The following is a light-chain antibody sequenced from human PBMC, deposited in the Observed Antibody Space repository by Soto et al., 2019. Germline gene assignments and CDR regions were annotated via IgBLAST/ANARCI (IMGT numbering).Light chain of an antibody. J-gene: IGKJ4*01. V-gene: IGKV1-27*01. CDR2: AAS. CDR1: QGINNY. Sequence: DIQMTQSPSSLSASVGDRVNITCRASQGINNYLAWYQQKAGKVPNLLIYAASSLQSGVPSRFSGSGSGTDFTLTISSLQPDDVGTYYCQKYNSVPLTFGGGTEVEIK. CDR3: QKYNSVPLT.